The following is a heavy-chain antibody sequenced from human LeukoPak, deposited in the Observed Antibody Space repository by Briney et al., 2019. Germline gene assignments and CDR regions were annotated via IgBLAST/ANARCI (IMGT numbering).Heavy chain of an antibody. V-gene: IGHV3-15*01. J-gene: IGHJ4*02. CDR1: GFPFIDYS. CDR2: IKSKTDGGTT. CDR3: TTEPPPYCSGGSCLSYYFDY. D-gene: IGHD2-15*01. Sequence: GGSLRLSCTASGFPFIDYSMNWVRQAPGKGLEWVGRIKSKTDGGTTDYAAPVKGRFTISRDDSKNTLYLQMNSLKTEDTAVYYCTTEPPPYCSGGSCLSYYFDYWGQGTLVTVSS.